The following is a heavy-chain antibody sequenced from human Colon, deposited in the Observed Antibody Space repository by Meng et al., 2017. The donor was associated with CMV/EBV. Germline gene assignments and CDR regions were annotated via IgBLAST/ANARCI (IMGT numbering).Heavy chain of an antibody. D-gene: IGHD6-13*01. CDR1: GMTFSNAW. J-gene: IGHJ4*02. V-gene: IGHV3-23*01. Sequence: GESLKISCTASGMTFSNAWMSWVRQAPGKGLEWVSTVIGSGANTYYADSVKGRFTISRDNSKNTLSLQMNSLRAEDTAIYYCAKRYTNNWYYFDYWGQGTLVTVSS. CDR3: AKRYTNNWYYFDY. CDR2: VIGSGANT.